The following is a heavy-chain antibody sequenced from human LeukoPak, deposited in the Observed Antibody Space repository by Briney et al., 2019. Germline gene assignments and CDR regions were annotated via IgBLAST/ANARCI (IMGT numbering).Heavy chain of an antibody. D-gene: IGHD2-2*01. CDR3: ARRVPAAILDAFDI. CDR2: IYYSGST. V-gene: IGHV4-31*03. Sequence: SETLSLTCTVSGGSISSGGYYWSWIRQHPGKGLEWIGYIYYSGSTYYNPSLKSRVTISVDTSKNQFSLKLSSVTAADTAVYYCARRVPAAILDAFDIWGQGTMVTVSS. CDR1: GGSISSGGYY. J-gene: IGHJ3*02.